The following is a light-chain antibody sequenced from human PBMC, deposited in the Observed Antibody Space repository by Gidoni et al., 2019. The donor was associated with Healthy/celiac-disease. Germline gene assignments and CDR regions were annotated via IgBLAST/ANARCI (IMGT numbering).Light chain of an antibody. V-gene: IGKV3-20*01. CDR1: QSVSSSY. CDR3: QQGGTSAQA. Sequence: EIVLTQSPGTLSFSPGERATLSCRASQSVSSSYLAWYQQKPGQAPSLLIDGASSRATGIPYRCSGRASGTDILLTISRLEAEDVAVYYGQQGGTSAQAFGQGTKVEIK. J-gene: IGKJ1*01. CDR2: GAS.